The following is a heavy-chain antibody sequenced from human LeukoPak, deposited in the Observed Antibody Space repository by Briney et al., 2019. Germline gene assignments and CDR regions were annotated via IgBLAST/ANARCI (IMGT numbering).Heavy chain of an antibody. J-gene: IGHJ6*02. CDR3: ARDRRVPAAINGMDV. D-gene: IGHD2-2*02. CDR1: GYTFTGYY. V-gene: IGHV1-2*02. CDR2: INPNSGGT. Sequence: GASVKVSCKASGYTFTGYYMHWVRQAPGQGLEWMGWINPNSGGTNYAQKLQGRVTMTTDTSTSTAYMELRSLRSDDTAVYYCARDRRVPAAINGMDVWGQGTTVTVSS.